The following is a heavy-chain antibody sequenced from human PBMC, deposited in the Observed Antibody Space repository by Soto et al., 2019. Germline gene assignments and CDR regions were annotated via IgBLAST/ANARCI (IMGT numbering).Heavy chain of an antibody. Sequence: SETLSLTCTVSGGSISSYYWSWIRQPPGKGLEWIGYIYYSGSTNYNPSLKSRVTISVDTSKNQFSLKLSSLTAADTAVYYCARGYSGYDLPRLNFYYYYYMDVWGKGTTVTVSS. CDR3: ARGYSGYDLPRLNFYYYYYMDV. J-gene: IGHJ6*03. D-gene: IGHD5-12*01. V-gene: IGHV4-59*01. CDR2: IYYSGST. CDR1: GGSISSYY.